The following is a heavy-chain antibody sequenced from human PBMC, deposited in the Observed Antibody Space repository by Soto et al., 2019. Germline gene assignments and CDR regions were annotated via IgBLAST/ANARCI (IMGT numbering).Heavy chain of an antibody. D-gene: IGHD1-26*01. CDR2: IYYSGST. J-gene: IGHJ4*02. CDR3: ARGSFRGSYWAFDY. CDR1: GGSVSSGSYY. V-gene: IGHV4-61*01. Sequence: NPSETLSLTCTVSGGSVSSGSYYWSWIRQPPGKGLEWIGYIYYSGSTNYNPSLKSRVTISVDTSKNQFSLKLSSVTAADTAVYYCARGSFRGSYWAFDYWGQGTLVTVSS.